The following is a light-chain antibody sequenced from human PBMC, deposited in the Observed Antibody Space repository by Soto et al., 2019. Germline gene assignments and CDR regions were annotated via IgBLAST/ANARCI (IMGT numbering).Light chain of an antibody. CDR3: QQAFSASCT. CDR1: QGVSNY. V-gene: IGKV1-27*01. CDR2: AAS. Sequence: EILMPQYPPTLCASSFEIDRRXYLASQGVSNYLAWYQQRPGKVPKLLIYAASTLQSGVPSRFSGSGSGTEFTLTISSLQSEDFAAYDCQQAFSASCTFGQGTKVDIK. J-gene: IGKJ1*01.